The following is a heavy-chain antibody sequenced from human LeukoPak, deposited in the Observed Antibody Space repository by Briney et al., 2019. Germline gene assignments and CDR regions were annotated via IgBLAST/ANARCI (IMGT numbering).Heavy chain of an antibody. CDR1: GGSFSGYY. J-gene: IGHJ5*02. D-gene: IGHD3-10*01. V-gene: IGHV4-34*01. CDR3: ASNPRITMVRGVIQGP. Sequence: SETLSLTCAVYGGSFSGYYWSWIRQPPGKGLEWIGEINHGGSTNYNPSLKSRVTISVDTSKNQFSLKLSSVTAADTAVYYCASNPRITMVRGVIQGPWGQGTLVTVSS. CDR2: INHGGST.